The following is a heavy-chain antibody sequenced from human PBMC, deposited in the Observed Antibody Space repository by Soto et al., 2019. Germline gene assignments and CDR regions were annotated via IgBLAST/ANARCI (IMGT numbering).Heavy chain of an antibody. CDR2: ISSSGSSL. Sequence: QVQLVEAGGGLVKPGGSLILSCAASRLTFSHYYLTCIRQAPGKGLEWGAYISSSGSSLHYADAVKGRFTISRDNAKNPLYRQMDSLRVEDTAVYYCARGRVRGQGTLVTVSS. CDR3: ARGRV. CDR1: RLTFSHYY. V-gene: IGHV3-11*01. D-gene: IGHD3-10*01. J-gene: IGHJ4*02.